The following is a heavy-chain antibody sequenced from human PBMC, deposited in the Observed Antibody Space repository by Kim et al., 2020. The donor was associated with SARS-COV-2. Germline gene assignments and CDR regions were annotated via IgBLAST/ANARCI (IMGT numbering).Heavy chain of an antibody. CDR2: IYTSGST. Sequence: SETLSLTCTVSGGSISSYYWSWIRQPAGKGLEWIGRIYTSGSTNYNPSLKSRVTMSVDTSKNQFSLKLSSVTAADTAVYYCARDDPGVWSGSKYYYYGMDVWGQGTTVTVSS. D-gene: IGHD3-3*01. V-gene: IGHV4-4*07. J-gene: IGHJ6*02. CDR3: ARDDPGVWSGSKYYYYGMDV. CDR1: GGSISSYY.